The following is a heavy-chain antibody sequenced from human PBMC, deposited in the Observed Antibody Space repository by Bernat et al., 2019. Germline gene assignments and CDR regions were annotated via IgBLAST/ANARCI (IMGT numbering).Heavy chain of an antibody. CDR2: ISSNSSPI. CDR3: TRDGGRVRGGIGLDY. Sequence: EVQLVDSGGGLVQPGGSLRLSCAASGFSSRSYSMNWVRQAPGKGLEWISYISSNSSPICYADSVQGRFSISRDNAKKSLYVEMNSLGGEDTAVYYCTRDGGRVRGGIGLDYWGQGALVTVSS. J-gene: IGHJ4*02. D-gene: IGHD3-10*01. CDR1: GFSSRSYS. V-gene: IGHV3-48*01.